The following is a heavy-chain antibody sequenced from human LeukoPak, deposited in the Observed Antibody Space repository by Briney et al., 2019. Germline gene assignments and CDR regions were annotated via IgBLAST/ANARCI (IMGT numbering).Heavy chain of an antibody. CDR3: ARATVTTGKFDH. CDR2: ISSSRSYI. J-gene: IGHJ4*02. D-gene: IGHD4-17*01. Sequence: GETLRLSCAASGFTFSSYGMSWVRQARGKGLEWVSSISSSRSYIYYADSVKGRFTISRDNPKHSLYLQMNRLRPEDTAVYYCARATVTTGKFDHSGQATMVTVSS. V-gene: IGHV3-21*01. CDR1: GFTFSSYG.